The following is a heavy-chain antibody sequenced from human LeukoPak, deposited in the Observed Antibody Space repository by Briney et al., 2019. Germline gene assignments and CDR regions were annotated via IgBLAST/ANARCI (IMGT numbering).Heavy chain of an antibody. J-gene: IGHJ4*02. CDR3: AKAAPLIVVVPAAIPHY. CDR1: GFIFSSYA. Sequence: PGGSLRLSCAASGFIFSSYAMSWVRKAPGKGLEWVSAISGSGGSTYYADSVKGRFTISRDNSKNTLYLQMNSLRAEDTAVYYCAKAAPLIVVVPAAIPHYWGQGTLVTVSS. V-gene: IGHV3-23*01. D-gene: IGHD2-2*02. CDR2: ISGSGGST.